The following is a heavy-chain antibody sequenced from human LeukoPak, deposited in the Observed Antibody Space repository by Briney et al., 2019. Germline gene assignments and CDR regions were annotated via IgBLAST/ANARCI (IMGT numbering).Heavy chain of an antibody. J-gene: IGHJ6*03. V-gene: IGHV4-59*01. CDR2: IFYSGST. D-gene: IGHD2-2*02. CDR1: GGSISSYY. CDR3: ARGEYQLLYPSYYYMDV. Sequence: SETLSLTCTVSGGSISSYYWTWIRQPPGKGLEWIGYIFYSGSTNYNPSLKSRVTISVDTSKTQFSLKLSSVTAADTAVYYCARGEYQLLYPSYYYMDVWGKGTTVTVSS.